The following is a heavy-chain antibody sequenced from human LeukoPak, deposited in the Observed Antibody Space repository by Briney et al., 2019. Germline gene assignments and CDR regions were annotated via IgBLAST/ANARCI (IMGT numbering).Heavy chain of an antibody. CDR1: GYTFTGYY. CDR2: INPNSGGT. CDR3: ARGDRSGYYYPIDY. D-gene: IGHD3-22*01. V-gene: IGHV1-2*02. J-gene: IGHJ4*02. Sequence: GASVKVSFKASGYTFTGYYMHWVRQAPGQGLEWVGWINPNSGGTNYAQKFQGRVTMTRDTSISTAYMELSRLRSDDTAVYYCARGDRSGYYYPIDYWGQGTLVTVSS.